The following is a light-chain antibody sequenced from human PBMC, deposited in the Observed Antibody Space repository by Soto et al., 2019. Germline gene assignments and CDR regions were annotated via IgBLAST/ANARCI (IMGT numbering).Light chain of an antibody. J-gene: IGKJ4*01. CDR2: DAS. Sequence: EIVLTQSPGTLSLFPGERATLSFIASQSVSNNFLAWYQQKPGQAPRLLIYDASSRATGIPDRFSGGGSGTDFTLTISRLEPEDFAVYYCQQFSSYPLTFGGGTKVDIK. V-gene: IGKV3-20*01. CDR3: QQFSSYPLT. CDR1: QSVSNNF.